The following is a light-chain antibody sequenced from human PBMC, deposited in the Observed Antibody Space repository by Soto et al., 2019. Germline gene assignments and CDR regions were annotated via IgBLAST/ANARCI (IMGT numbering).Light chain of an antibody. V-gene: IGLV2-11*01. Sequence: QSALTQPRSVSGSPGQSVTISCTGTSSDIGAYNYVSWYQQPPGRAPKLIIYDVIQRPSGVPDRFSGSKSGNTASLTISGLLAEDEADYFCCSYAGNYIYVFGTGTKVTVL. CDR3: CSYAGNYIYV. J-gene: IGLJ1*01. CDR1: SSDIGAYNY. CDR2: DVI.